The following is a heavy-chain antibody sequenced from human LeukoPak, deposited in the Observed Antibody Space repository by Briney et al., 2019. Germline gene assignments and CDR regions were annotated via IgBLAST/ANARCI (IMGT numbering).Heavy chain of an antibody. V-gene: IGHV1-69*13. Sequence: RASVTVSCKASGYTFTSYAISWVRQAPGQGLEWMGGIIPIFGTANYAQKFQGRVTITADESTSTAYMELSSLRSEDTAVYYCARFGIGSSSWYVFDYWGQGTLVTVSS. J-gene: IGHJ4*02. D-gene: IGHD6-13*01. CDR3: ARFGIGSSSWYVFDY. CDR2: IIPIFGTA. CDR1: GYTFTSYA.